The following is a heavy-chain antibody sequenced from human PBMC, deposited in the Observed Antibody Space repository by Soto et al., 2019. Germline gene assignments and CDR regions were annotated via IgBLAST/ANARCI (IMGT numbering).Heavy chain of an antibody. J-gene: IGHJ6*02. CDR2: ISGSGGYA. V-gene: IGHV3-23*01. D-gene: IGHD2-2*01. CDR3: ARSGGYCSSTSCYWLYYYGMDV. CDR1: GFTFSSYA. Sequence: GSLRLSCAASGFTFSSYAMSWVRQPPGKGLEWVSAISGSGGYAYYADSVKGRFTISRDNSKNTLYLQMNSLRAEDTAVYYCARSGGYCSSTSCYWLYYYGMDVWGQGTTVTVSS.